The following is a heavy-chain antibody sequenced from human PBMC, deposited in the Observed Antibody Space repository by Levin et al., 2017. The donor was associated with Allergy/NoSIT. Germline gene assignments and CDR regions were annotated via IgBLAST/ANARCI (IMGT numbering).Heavy chain of an antibody. V-gene: IGHV3-30*04. CDR2: ISYDGSNK. CDR3: ARGGYPTGYYFDY. J-gene: IGHJ4*02. D-gene: IGHD5-18*01. CDR1: GFTFSSYA. Sequence: PGGSLRLSCAASGFTFSSYAMHWVRQAPGKGLEWVAVISYDGSNKYYADSVKGRFTISRDNSKNTLYLQMNSLRAEDTAVYYCARGGYPTGYYFDYWGQGTLVTVSS.